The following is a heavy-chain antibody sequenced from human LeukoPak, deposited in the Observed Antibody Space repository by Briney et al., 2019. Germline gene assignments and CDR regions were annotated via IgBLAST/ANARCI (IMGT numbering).Heavy chain of an antibody. CDR2: IKQDGSEK. J-gene: IGHJ4*02. CDR3: ARDPTPWGAVAGIFDY. D-gene: IGHD6-19*01. V-gene: IGHV3-7*03. Sequence: GGSLRLSCAASGFTFSSYWMSWDRQAPGKGLEWVANIKQDGSEKYYVDSVKGRFTISRDNAKNSLYLQMNSLRAEDTAVYYCARDPTPWGAVAGIFDYWGQGTLVTVSS. CDR1: GFTFSSYW.